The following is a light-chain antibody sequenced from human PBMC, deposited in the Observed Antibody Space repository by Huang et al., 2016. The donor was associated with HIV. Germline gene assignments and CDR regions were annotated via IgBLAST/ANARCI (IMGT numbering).Light chain of an antibody. Sequence: VLTQSPATLSWYPGERVTLSCRASQSVGSYIAWYQQRPGQSPRLLIYDVSNRATGHPVRFSGSGSGTDFTLTISSLESEDFAVYYCQQRSSGVSFGGGTKVQVK. V-gene: IGKV3-11*01. CDR1: QSVGSY. CDR2: DVS. CDR3: QQRSSGVS. J-gene: IGKJ4*01.